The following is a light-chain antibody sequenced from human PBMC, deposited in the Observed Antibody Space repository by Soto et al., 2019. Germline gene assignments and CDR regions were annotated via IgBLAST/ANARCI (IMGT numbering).Light chain of an antibody. CDR2: EVS. Sequence: QSALTQPASVSGSPGQSITISCTGTSSDVGGYNYVSWYQQHPGKDPKLMIYEVSNRPSGVSNRFSGSKSGNTASLTISGLQAEDEAEYYCSSYTSSSTLYGFGTGTKLTVL. V-gene: IGLV2-14*01. CDR1: SSDVGGYNY. CDR3: SSYTSSSTLYG. J-gene: IGLJ1*01.